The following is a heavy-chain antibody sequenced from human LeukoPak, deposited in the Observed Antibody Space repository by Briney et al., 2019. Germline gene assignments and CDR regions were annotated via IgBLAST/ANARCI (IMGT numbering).Heavy chain of an antibody. CDR1: GFTFSSYA. CDR3: AKGREAVVAATFDY. J-gene: IGHJ4*02. Sequence: PGGSLRLSCAASGFTFSSYAMSWVRQAPGKGLEWVSAISGSGGSTYYADSVKGRFTISRDNSKNTLYLQMNSPRAEDTAVYYCAKGREAVVAATFDYWGQGTLVTVSS. V-gene: IGHV3-23*01. CDR2: ISGSGGST. D-gene: IGHD2-15*01.